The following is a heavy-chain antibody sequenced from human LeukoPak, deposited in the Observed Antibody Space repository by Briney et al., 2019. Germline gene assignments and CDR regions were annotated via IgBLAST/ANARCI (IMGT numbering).Heavy chain of an antibody. V-gene: IGHV3-69-1*01. CDR3: ASGSGAAAGTE. D-gene: IGHD6-13*01. Sequence: GGSLRLSCEASGFTFSAYAMTWVRQAPGKGLEWVSSIGSDNKPHYSESVKGRFAISRDNAKNSLYLQMNSLRAEDTAVYYCASGSGAAAGTEWGQGTLVTVSS. CDR1: GFTFSAYA. CDR2: IGSDNKP. J-gene: IGHJ4*02.